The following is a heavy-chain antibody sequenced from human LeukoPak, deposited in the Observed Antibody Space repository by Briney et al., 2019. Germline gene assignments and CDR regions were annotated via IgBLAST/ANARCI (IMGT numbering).Heavy chain of an antibody. CDR3: ARGGTFVSDY. CDR2: IKEDGSEK. J-gene: IGHJ4*02. V-gene: IGHV3-7*01. Sequence: GGSLRLSCAASGFTVSTFWMSWVRQAPGKGLEWVANIKEDGSEKYYVDSMKGRFTVSRDNAKNSLYLQTDSLRAEDTAVYYCARGGTFVSDYWGQGTLVTVSS. CDR1: GFTVSTFW. D-gene: IGHD1-1*01.